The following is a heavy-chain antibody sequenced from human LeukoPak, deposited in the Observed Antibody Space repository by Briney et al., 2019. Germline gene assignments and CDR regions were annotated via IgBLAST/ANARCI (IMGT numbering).Heavy chain of an antibody. V-gene: IGHV4-59*01. J-gene: IGHJ4*02. CDR1: GGSISSYY. D-gene: IGHD3-10*01. CDR2: IHYSGST. Sequence: SETLSLTCTVSGGSISSYYWSWIRQPPGKGLEWIGCIHYSGSTNYNPSLKSRVTISVDTSKNQFSLKLSSVTAADTAVYYCSRVRDRSYYFYYLEYWGQGNLVTGSS. CDR3: SRVRDRSYYFYYLEY.